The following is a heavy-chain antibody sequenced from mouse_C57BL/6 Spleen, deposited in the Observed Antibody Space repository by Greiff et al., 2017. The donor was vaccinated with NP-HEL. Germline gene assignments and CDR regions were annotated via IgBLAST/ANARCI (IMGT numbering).Heavy chain of an antibody. CDR1: GYAFTNYL. CDR2: INPGSGGT. V-gene: IGHV1-54*01. Sequence: VMLVESGAELVRPGTSVKVSCKASGYAFTNYLIEWVKQRPGQGLEWIGVINPGSGGTNYNEKFKGKATLTADKSSSTAYMQLSSLTSEDSAVYFCAREGLLRFAYWGQGTLVTVSA. J-gene: IGHJ3*01. CDR3: AREGLLRFAY. D-gene: IGHD1-1*01.